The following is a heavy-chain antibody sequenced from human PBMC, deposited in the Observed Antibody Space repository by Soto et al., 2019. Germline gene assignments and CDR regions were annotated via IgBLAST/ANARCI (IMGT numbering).Heavy chain of an antibody. CDR1: DGSSISSRYY. J-gene: IGHJ4*02. V-gene: IGHV4-39*01. CDR2: IYYSGRA. Sequence: ALETLSDTCTVADGSSISSRYYCYRIRKPPGKGLEWIGSIYYSGRAYYSPSLKSRVTISVDTSKNQFSLKLSSVTAAETAVYYCARSKSERAYKSSGYVDYWGQGTLATVPS. D-gene: IGHD3-22*01. CDR3: ARSKSERAYKSSGYVDY.